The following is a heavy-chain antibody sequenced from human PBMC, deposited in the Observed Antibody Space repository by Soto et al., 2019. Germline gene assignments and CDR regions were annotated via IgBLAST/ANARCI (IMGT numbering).Heavy chain of an antibody. V-gene: IGHV1-8*01. J-gene: IGHJ6*02. CDR2: MNPNSGNT. CDR3: ASYCSSTSCSPLRYYYGMDV. Sequence: XSVKVSCKASGYTFTSYDINWVRQATGQGLEWMGWMNPNSGNTGYAQKFQGRVTMTRNTSISTAYMELSSLRSEDTAVYYCASYCSSTSCSPLRYYYGMDVWGQGTTVTVSS. D-gene: IGHD2-2*01. CDR1: GYTFTSYD.